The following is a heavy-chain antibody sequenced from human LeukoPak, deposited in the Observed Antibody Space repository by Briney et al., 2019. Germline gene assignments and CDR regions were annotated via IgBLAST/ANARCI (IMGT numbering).Heavy chain of an antibody. CDR1: GFTFSSYA. J-gene: IGHJ4*02. D-gene: IGHD3-22*01. CDR3: VTNYFDSSAYYPDFDY. CDR2: ISGSGRNT. V-gene: IGHV3-23*01. Sequence: GGSLRLSCAASGFTFSSYAMNWVRQAPLEGLEWVSAISGSGRNTYYADSVKGRFTISRDNSKSTLYLQMNSLRAEDSAVYYCVTNYFDSSAYYPDFDYWGQGALVTVSS.